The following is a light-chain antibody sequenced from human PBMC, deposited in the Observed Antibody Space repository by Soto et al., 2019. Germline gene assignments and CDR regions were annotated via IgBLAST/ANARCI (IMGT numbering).Light chain of an antibody. CDR3: QSYDSSNQGV. CDR2: EDN. Sequence: NFMLTQPHSVSESPGKTVTISCTRSSGSIASNYVQWYQRRPGSSPTTVIYEDNQRPSGVPDRFSGSIDSSSNSASLTISGLKTEDEADYYCQSYDSSNQGVFGGGTQLTVL. CDR1: SGSIASNY. J-gene: IGLJ7*01. V-gene: IGLV6-57*01.